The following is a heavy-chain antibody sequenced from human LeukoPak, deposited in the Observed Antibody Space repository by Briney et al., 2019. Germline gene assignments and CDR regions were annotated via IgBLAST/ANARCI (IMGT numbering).Heavy chain of an antibody. CDR2: ISSSSSYI. V-gene: IGHV3-21*01. Sequence: AGGSLRLSCAASGFTFSSYAMSWVRQAPGRGLEWVSSISSSSSYIYYADSVKGRFTISRDNAKNSLYLQMNSLRAEDTAVYYCARYFYSSSWYVKKGFDPWGQGTLVTVSS. J-gene: IGHJ5*02. CDR3: ARYFYSSSWYVKKGFDP. D-gene: IGHD6-13*01. CDR1: GFTFSSYA.